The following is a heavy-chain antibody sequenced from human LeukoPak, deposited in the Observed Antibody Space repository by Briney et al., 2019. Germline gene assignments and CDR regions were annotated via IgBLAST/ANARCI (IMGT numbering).Heavy chain of an antibody. Sequence: PGGSLRLSCAASGFTFSNYAMSWVRQAPGKGLEWVSGISGSGGSTYYADSVKGRFTVSRDNSKNTLYLQMNSLRAEDTAVYYCARVPGIVDYWGQGTLVTVSS. CDR3: ARVPGIVDY. V-gene: IGHV3-23*01. CDR2: ISGSGGST. J-gene: IGHJ4*02. D-gene: IGHD6-13*01. CDR1: GFTFSNYA.